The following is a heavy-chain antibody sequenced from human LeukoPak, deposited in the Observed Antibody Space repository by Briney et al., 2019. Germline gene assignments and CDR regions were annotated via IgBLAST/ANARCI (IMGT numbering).Heavy chain of an antibody. D-gene: IGHD6-19*01. V-gene: IGHV3-23*01. Sequence: PGGPLRLSCAVSGYPYNSFALSWVPQAPGKGLEGVSSISRSTETTLYADSVKGRFTISRDNSKSTGFLQMNNLRAEDTAIYYCAKRAAVSGVVGPFDYWGQGTLVTVSS. CDR2: ISRSTETT. CDR1: GYPYNSFA. CDR3: AKRAAVSGVVGPFDY. J-gene: IGHJ4*02.